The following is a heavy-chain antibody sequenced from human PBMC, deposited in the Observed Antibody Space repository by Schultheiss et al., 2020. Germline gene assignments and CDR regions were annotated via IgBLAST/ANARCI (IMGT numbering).Heavy chain of an antibody. CDR2: ISSCGSTI. CDR3: AREGVGRKYYFDY. CDR1: GFTFSDYY. Sequence: GGSLRLSCAASGFTFSDYYMSWVRQAPGKGLEWVSLISSCGSTIYYADSVKGRFTISRDNAKNSLYLQMNSLRAEDTAVYYCAREGVGRKYYFDYRGQGTLVTVSS. D-gene: IGHD1-26*01. J-gene: IGHJ4*02. V-gene: IGHV3-11*04.